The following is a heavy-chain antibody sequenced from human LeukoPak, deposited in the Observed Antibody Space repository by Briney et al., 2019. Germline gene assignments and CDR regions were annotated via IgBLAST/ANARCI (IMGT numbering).Heavy chain of an antibody. CDR3: ARVPHPDLYYYYGMDV. CDR2: IYYSGST. Sequence: SETLSLTCTVSGGSISSYYWSWIRQHPGKGLEWIGYIYYSGSTYYNPSLKSRVTISVDTSKNQFSLKLSSVTAADTAVYYCARVPHPDLYYYYGMDVWGQGTTVTVSS. V-gene: IGHV4-59*06. J-gene: IGHJ6*02. D-gene: IGHD3-10*01. CDR1: GGSISSYY.